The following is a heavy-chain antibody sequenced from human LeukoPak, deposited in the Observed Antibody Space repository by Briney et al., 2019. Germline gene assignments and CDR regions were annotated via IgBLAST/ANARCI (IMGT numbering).Heavy chain of an antibody. Sequence: PGGSLSLSCAASGFTFSSYWMYWVRQAPGKGLVWVSRINSDARNTNYADSVQGRFTISRDNAKNTLYLQMNSLRVEDTAVYYCASGIGVGDSFDIWGQGTMVTVSS. CDR2: INSDARNT. V-gene: IGHV3-74*01. J-gene: IGHJ3*02. D-gene: IGHD3-3*01. CDR3: ASGIGVGDSFDI. CDR1: GFTFSSYW.